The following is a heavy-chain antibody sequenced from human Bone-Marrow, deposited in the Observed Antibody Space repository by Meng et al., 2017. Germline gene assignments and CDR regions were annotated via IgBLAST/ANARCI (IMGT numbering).Heavy chain of an antibody. V-gene: IGHV1-69*13. Sequence: SVKVSCKASGGTFSSYAISWVRQAPGQGLEWTGGIIPIFGTANYAQKFQGRVTITADESTSTAYVELSSLRAEDTAVYYCARDRATTLPHNYLGYWGQGTPVTVSS. CDR1: GGTFSSYA. CDR2: IIPIFGTA. CDR3: ARDRATTLPHNYLGY. J-gene: IGHJ4*02. D-gene: IGHD1-14*01.